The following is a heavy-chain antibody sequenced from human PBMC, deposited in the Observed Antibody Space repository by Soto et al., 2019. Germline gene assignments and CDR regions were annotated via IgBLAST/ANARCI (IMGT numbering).Heavy chain of an antibody. J-gene: IGHJ5*01. CDR1: GFTFSIFA. CDR2: ISGSGGST. Sequence: PGGSLRLSCAASGFTFSIFAMSWVRQSPGKGLEWVSTISGSGGSTYYADAVKGRFTISRGNAKNSLYLQMSSVRAEDTAVYYCARVPQWCMHCFDAWGQGTKVTVSS. CDR3: ARVPQWCMHCFDA. V-gene: IGHV3-23*01. D-gene: IGHD2-8*01.